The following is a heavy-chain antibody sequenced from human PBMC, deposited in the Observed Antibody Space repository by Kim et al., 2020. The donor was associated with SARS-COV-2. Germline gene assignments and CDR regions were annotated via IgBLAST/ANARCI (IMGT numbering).Heavy chain of an antibody. J-gene: IGHJ4*01. D-gene: IGHD3-10*01. CDR1: GFTFSSYG. Sequence: GGSLRLSCAASGFTFSSYGMHWVRQAPGKGLEWVAVISYDGSNKYYADSVKGRFTISRDNSKNTLYLQMNSLRAEDTAVYYCAKARGVQAVIIPYFDYWG. CDR2: ISYDGSNK. V-gene: IGHV3-30*18. CDR3: AKARGVQAVIIPYFDY.